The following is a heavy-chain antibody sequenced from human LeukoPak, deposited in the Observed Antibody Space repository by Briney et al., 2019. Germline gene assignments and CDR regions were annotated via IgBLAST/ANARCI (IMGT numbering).Heavy chain of an antibody. D-gene: IGHD6-6*01. J-gene: IGHJ3*02. CDR3: GKGERNSSNDALDI. CDR2: ISGSGGST. V-gene: IGHV3-23*01. Sequence: GGSLRLSCAASGFTFSSYAMSWVRQAPGKGLEWVSAISGSGGSTYFADSVKGRSSISRDNSKNTLYLQMTSMRAEATAVYYWGKGERNSSNDALDIWGRGTMVTVSS. CDR1: GFTFSSYA.